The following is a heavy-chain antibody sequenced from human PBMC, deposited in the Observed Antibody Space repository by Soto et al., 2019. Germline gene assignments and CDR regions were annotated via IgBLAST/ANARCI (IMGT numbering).Heavy chain of an antibody. CDR3: ARLTTVTTEQYYYYMAV. CDR2: IYYSGST. Sequence: SETLSLTCTVSGGSISSYYWSWIRQPPGKGLEWIGYIYYSGSTNYNPSLKSRVTISVDTSKNQFSLKLSSVTAADTAVYYCARLTTVTTEQYYYYMAVWGKGTTVTVSS. J-gene: IGHJ6*03. V-gene: IGHV4-59*08. D-gene: IGHD4-17*01. CDR1: GGSISSYY.